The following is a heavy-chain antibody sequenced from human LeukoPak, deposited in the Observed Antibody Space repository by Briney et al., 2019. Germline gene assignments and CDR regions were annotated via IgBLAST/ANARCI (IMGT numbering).Heavy chain of an antibody. CDR1: GFTFNSPA. CDR2: IVVGSGHT. Sequence: SEKVSRKASGFTFNSPAIQGVRQARGQRREGIGWIVVGSGHTNYAQKFQQRDTITRDMSTSTAYMELSSLTAEDTAVYYCAADEGYGDYDYWGQGTLVTVSS. V-gene: IGHV1-58*02. J-gene: IGHJ4*02. D-gene: IGHD4-17*01. CDR3: AADEGYGDYDY.